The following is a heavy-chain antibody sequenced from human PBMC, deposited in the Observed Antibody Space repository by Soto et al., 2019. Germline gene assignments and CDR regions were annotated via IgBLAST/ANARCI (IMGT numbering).Heavy chain of an antibody. CDR3: ARVGGVVVVPAAIGWFDP. D-gene: IGHD2-2*01. V-gene: IGHV1-69*01. CDR2: IIPIFGTA. Sequence: QVPLVQSGAEVKKPGSSVKVSCKASGGTFSSYAISWVRQAPGQGLEWMGGIIPIFGTANYAQKFQGRVTITADESTSTAYMELSSLRSEDTAVYYCARVGGVVVVPAAIGWFDPWGQGTLVTVSS. CDR1: GGTFSSYA. J-gene: IGHJ5*02.